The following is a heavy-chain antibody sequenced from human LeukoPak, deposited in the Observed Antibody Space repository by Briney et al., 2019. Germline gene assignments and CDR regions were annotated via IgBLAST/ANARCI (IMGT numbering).Heavy chain of an antibody. J-gene: IGHJ4*02. CDR1: GGSFSGYY. CDR2: IYYRGTT. Sequence: PSETLSLTCAVYGGSFSGYYWNWIRQPPGKGLEWIGYIYYRGTTNYNPSLNSRVTISLDSSKNQFSLRLNSVTAADTAIYYCARGPPRTGRERYFDYWGQGTLVSVSS. V-gene: IGHV4-59*01. CDR3: ARGPPRTGRERYFDY. D-gene: IGHD1-1*01.